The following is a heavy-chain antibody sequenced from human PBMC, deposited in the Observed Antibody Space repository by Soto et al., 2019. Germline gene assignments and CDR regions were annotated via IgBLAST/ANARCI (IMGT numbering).Heavy chain of an antibody. J-gene: IGHJ4*02. CDR3: ARVRYFDASGGCANY. V-gene: IGHV3-23*01. D-gene: IGHD5-12*01. Sequence: EMRLLESGGGSVSPGASARLSCLTSGCMFDNYAMSWVRQSPARGLEWVAAISGSGHATYYTQSVRGRFTISRDKSKKAVFLQMNKLRTEDTAIYYCARVRYFDASGGCANYWGLGTLVTVSP. CDR1: GCMFDNYA. CDR2: ISGSGHAT.